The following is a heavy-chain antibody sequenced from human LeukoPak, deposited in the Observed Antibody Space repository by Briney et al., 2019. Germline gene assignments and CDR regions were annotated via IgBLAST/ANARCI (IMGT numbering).Heavy chain of an antibody. J-gene: IGHJ4*02. V-gene: IGHV1-2*04. Sequence: ASVKVSCKASGYTFTGYYMHWVRQAPGQGLEWMGWINPNSGGTNYAQKFQSWVTMTRDTSISTAYMELSRLRSDDTAVYYCARGGDSSGWYPRYYFDYWGQGTLVTVSS. CDR3: ARGGDSSGWYPRYYFDY. CDR1: GYTFTGYY. D-gene: IGHD6-19*01. CDR2: INPNSGGT.